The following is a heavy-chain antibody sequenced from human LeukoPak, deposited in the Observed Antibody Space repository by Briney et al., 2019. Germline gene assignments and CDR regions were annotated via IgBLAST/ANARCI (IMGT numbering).Heavy chain of an antibody. CDR1: GGTLSSYA. V-gene: IGHV1-69*01. CDR3: ARGNLSVVVPAASDAFDI. D-gene: IGHD2-2*01. Sequence: ASVKVSCKASGGTLSSYAISWVRQAPGQGLEWMGGIIPIFGTANYAQKFQGRVTITADESTSTAYMELSSLRSEDTAVYYCARGNLSVVVPAASDAFDIWGQGTMVTVSS. J-gene: IGHJ3*02. CDR2: IIPIFGTA.